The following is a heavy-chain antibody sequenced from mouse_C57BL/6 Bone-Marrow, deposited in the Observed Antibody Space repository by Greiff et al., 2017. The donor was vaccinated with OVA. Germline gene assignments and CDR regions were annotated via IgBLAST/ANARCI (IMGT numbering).Heavy chain of an antibody. J-gene: IGHJ1*03. V-gene: IGHV14-4*01. D-gene: IGHD1-1*01. CDR1: GFNIKDDY. CDR3: TTSNYYGSSFV. CDR2: LDPENGDT. Sequence: EVKLMESGAELVRPGASVKLSCTASGFNIKDDYMHWVKQRPEQGLEWIGWLDPENGDTEYASKFQGKATITADTSSNTAYLQLSSLTSEDTAVYYCTTSNYYGSSFVWGTGTTVTVSS.